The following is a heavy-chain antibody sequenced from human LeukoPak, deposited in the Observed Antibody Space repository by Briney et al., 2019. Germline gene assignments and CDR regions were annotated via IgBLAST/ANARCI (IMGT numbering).Heavy chain of an antibody. J-gene: IGHJ4*02. CDR2: ISNSGYGT. CDR3: AKLDSGSYSDY. V-gene: IGHV3-23*01. Sequence: GGSLRLSCAPSGFTFSIYAMIWVRQAPGKGLEWVSAISNSGYGTYYADSVKGRFTISRDNSKSTLYLQMNSLRAEDTAVYYCAKLDSGSYSDYWGQGTLVTVSS. CDR1: GFTFSIYA. D-gene: IGHD1-26*01.